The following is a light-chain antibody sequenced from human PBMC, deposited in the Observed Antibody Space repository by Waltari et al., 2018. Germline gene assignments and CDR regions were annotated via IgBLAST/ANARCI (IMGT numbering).Light chain of an antibody. CDR3: QQSYNTPWYT. CDR1: QSISSY. Sequence: DIQMTQSPSSLSASVGDRVTITCRASQSISSYLNWYQQKPGKAPKLLIYAASSLQSGVPSRFSGSGSGTDFTLTISSLQPEDFATYYCQQSYNTPWYTFGQGTKLEIK. V-gene: IGKV1-39*01. J-gene: IGKJ2*01. CDR2: AAS.